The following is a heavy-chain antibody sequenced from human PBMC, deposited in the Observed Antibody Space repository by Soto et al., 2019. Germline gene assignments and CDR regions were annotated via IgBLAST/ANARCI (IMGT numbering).Heavy chain of an antibody. CDR3: AKAWAGGVRGVVDYYYYGMDV. V-gene: IGHV3-30*18. Sequence: GGSLRLSCAASGFTFSSYGMHWVRQAPGKGPEWVAVISYDGSNKYYADSVKGRFTISRDNSKNTLYLQMNSLRAEDTAVYYCAKAWAGGVRGVVDYYYYGMDVWGQGTTVTVSS. CDR2: ISYDGSNK. J-gene: IGHJ6*02. CDR1: GFTFSSYG. D-gene: IGHD3-10*01.